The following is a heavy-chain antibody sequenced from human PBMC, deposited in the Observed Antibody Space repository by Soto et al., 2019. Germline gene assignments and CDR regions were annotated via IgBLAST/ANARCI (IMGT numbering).Heavy chain of an antibody. Sequence: ASVKVSCKASGYTFTSYAMHWVRQAPGQRLEWMGWINAGNGNTKYSQKFQGRVTITRDTSASTAYMELSSLRSEDTAVYYCASCSRPDIVVVPGADHAFDSWGQGTMVTVAS. CDR1: GYTFTSYA. V-gene: IGHV1-3*01. CDR3: ASCSRPDIVVVPGADHAFDS. J-gene: IGHJ3*02. D-gene: IGHD2-2*01. CDR2: INAGNGNT.